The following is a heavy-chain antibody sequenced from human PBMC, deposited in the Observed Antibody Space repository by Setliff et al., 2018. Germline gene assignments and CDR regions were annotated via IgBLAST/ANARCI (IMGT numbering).Heavy chain of an antibody. J-gene: IGHJ4*02. V-gene: IGHV4-4*07. CDR2: IHPSGAT. Sequence: SETLSLTCTASGGSMSGYFWTWIRQPAGKGLEWIGRIHPSGATNYNPSLMSRLTMSIDTSNNHFTLKVNSVTAADTAVYYCARQTATGSSATFDSWGQGTLVTVS. CDR3: ARQTATGSSATFDS. CDR1: GGSMSGYF. D-gene: IGHD2-21*02.